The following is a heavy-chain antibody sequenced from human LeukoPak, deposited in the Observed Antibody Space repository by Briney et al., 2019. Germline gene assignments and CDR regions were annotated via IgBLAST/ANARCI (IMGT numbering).Heavy chain of an antibody. CDR2: LKQDGSEI. J-gene: IGHJ4*02. CDR3: AKARYYADAFDY. Sequence: GGSLRLSCVASDFTFSNYWMSWVRQAPGKGLEWVGNLKQDGSEIYYLDSVKGRFTISRDNAKNSLYLQMNSLRAEDTALYYCAKARYYADAFDYWGQGTLVTVSS. CDR1: DFTFSNYW. V-gene: IGHV3-7*03. D-gene: IGHD3-16*01.